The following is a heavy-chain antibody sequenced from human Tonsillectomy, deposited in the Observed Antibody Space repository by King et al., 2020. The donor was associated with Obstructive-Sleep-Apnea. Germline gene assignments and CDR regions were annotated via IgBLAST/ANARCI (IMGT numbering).Heavy chain of an antibody. CDR3: AKAQYYYDRGRDY. J-gene: IGHJ4*02. CDR2: ISGSGGST. V-gene: IGHV3-23*04. CDR1: GFTFSSYA. D-gene: IGHD3-10*02. Sequence: VQLVESGGGLVQPGGSLRLSCAASGFTFSSYAMSWVRQAPGKGLEWVSAISGSGGSTYYPDSVKGRFTHSRDNAKNTLYLQMNSLRAEDTAVYYCAKAQYYYDRGRDYCGQRTLVTVSP.